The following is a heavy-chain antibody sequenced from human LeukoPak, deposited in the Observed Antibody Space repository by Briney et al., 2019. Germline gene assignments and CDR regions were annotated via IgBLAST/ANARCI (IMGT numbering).Heavy chain of an antibody. D-gene: IGHD2-21*01. CDR2: MNQDGSDT. CDR1: GFTFSSYA. V-gene: IGHV3-7*01. Sequence: GGSLRLSCAASGFTFSSYAMSWVRQAPGKGLEWVANMNQDGSDTYYVDSVKGRFTISRDNAKNSLYLQMNSLRADDTAVYYCVRDLTCCGGDCFWGQGTLVTVSS. CDR3: VRDLTCCGGDCF. J-gene: IGHJ4*02.